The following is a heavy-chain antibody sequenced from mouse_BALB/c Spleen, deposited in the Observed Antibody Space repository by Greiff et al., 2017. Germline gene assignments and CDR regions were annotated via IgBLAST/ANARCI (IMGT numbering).Heavy chain of an antibody. CDR1: GYSFTSYW. CDR2: INPSNGRT. J-gene: IGHJ1*01. D-gene: IGHD2-2*01. CDR3: AGGKWLALYWYFDV. V-gene: IGHV1S81*02. Sequence: QVQLQQPGAELVKPGASVKLSCKASGYSFTSYWMHWVKQRPGQGLEWIGEINPSNGRTNYNEKFKSKATLTVDKSSSTAYMQLSSLTSEDSAVYYCAGGKWLALYWYFDVWGAGTTVTVSS.